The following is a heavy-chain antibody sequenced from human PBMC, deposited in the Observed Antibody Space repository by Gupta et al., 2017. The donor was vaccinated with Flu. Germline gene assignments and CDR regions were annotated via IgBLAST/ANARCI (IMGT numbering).Heavy chain of an antibody. CDR2: INPNSGAT. V-gene: IGHV1-2*02. D-gene: IGHD5-18*01. CDR3: AGTWIQVWTPNSDF. J-gene: IGHJ4*02. Sequence: IHWAQQAPGQGLEWMGRINPNSGATNYAQQVQGRVTMTRDTSIDTAYLELIRRALDDTAVYYCAGTWIQVWTPNSDFWGQGTLVTVSS.